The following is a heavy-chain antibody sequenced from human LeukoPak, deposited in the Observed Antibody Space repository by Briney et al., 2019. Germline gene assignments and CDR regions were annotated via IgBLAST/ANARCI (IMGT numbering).Heavy chain of an antibody. CDR2: ISGSGGST. Sequence: GGSLRLSCAASGFTFSNYAMSWVRQAPGKGLEWVSTISGSGGSTYYADSVKGRFTTSRDNSKNTLYLQLNSLRAEDTAVYYCAKSTSPLYYYYGMDVWGQGTTVSVSS. CDR3: AKSTSPLYYYYGMDV. CDR1: GFTFSNYA. V-gene: IGHV3-23*01. J-gene: IGHJ6*02. D-gene: IGHD2-2*01.